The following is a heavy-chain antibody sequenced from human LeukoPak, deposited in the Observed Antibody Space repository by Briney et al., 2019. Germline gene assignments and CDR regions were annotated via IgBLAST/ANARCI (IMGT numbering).Heavy chain of an antibody. CDR3: ASVGVVDWFDP. J-gene: IGHJ5*02. CDR1: GFTVSSNY. D-gene: IGHD2-21*01. V-gene: IGHV3-66*02. Sequence: GGSLRLSCAASGFTVSSNYMSWVRQAPGKGLEWVSVIYSGGSTYYADSVKGRFTISRDNSKNTLYLQMNSLRAEDTAVYYCASVGVVDWFDPWDQGTLVTVSS. CDR2: IYSGGST.